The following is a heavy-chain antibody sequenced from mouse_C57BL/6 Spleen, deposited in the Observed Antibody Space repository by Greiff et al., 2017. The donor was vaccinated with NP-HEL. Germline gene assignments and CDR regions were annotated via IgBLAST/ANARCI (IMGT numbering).Heavy chain of an antibody. CDR2: IDPSDSYT. CDR3: ARGRVVTTLYYYAMDY. D-gene: IGHD2-2*01. Sequence: VQLQQPGAELVRPGTSVKLSCKASGYTFTSYWMHWVKQRPGQGLEWIGVIDPSDSYTNYNQKFKGKATLTVDTSSSTAYMQLSSLTSEDSAVYYCARGRVVTTLYYYAMDYWGQGTSVTVSS. V-gene: IGHV1-59*01. CDR1: GYTFTSYW. J-gene: IGHJ4*01.